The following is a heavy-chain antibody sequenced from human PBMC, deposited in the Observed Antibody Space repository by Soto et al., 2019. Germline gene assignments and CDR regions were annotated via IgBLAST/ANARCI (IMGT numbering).Heavy chain of an antibody. CDR3: AKDRTIASRNFDD. Sequence: GGSLRLSCEGSGFIFSDHAMGWVRQAPGKGLEWVSAISGSAGSTYYADSVKGRFTISRDNSKNTLYLQMNSLRDEDTAVYYCAKDRTIASRNFDDWGQGALVTVSS. V-gene: IGHV3-23*01. CDR2: ISGSAGST. J-gene: IGHJ4*02. CDR1: GFIFSDHA. D-gene: IGHD6-13*01.